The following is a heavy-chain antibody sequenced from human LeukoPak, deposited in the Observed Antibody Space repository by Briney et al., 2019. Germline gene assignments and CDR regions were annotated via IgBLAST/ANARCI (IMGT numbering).Heavy chain of an antibody. Sequence: GASLKISCKGAGYTFTSYWIGWVRQMPGKGLEWVAIIYPGDSDIRYSPSFQGQVTVSADKSISTAYLQWSSLKASDSAMYYCARPVIAVGIDYWGQGTLVTVSS. CDR3: ARPVIAVGIDY. CDR2: IYPGDSDI. V-gene: IGHV5-51*01. CDR1: GYTFTSYW. D-gene: IGHD2-21*01. J-gene: IGHJ4*02.